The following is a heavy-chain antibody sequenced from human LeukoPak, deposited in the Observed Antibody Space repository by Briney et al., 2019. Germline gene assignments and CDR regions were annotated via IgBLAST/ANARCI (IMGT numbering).Heavy chain of an antibody. CDR3: ARGFFWTGYYPGKHLDS. D-gene: IGHD3/OR15-3a*01. J-gene: IGHJ4*02. CDR1: GVSFSCYY. CDR2: INHSGST. Sequence: SETLSLTCAVYGVSFSCYYWSWIRQPPGKGREGSGEINHSGSTNYNPSLKSRVTISVDTSKTQFSLKLSSVPAADTAVYYCARGFFWTGYYPGKHLDSWGPRKPVTVSS. V-gene: IGHV4-34*01.